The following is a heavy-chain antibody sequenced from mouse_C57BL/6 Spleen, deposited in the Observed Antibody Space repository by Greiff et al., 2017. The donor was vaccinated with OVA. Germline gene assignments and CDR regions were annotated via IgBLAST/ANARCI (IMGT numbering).Heavy chain of an antibody. CDR2: ISNGGGST. CDR1: GFTFSDYY. Sequence: EVQGVESGGGLVQPGGSLKLSCAASGFTFSDYYMYWVRQTPEKRLEWVAYISNGGGSTYYPDTVKGRFTISRDNAKNTLYLQMSRLKSEDTAMYYCARGDYYGPYAMDYWGQGTSVTVSS. CDR3: ARGDYYGPYAMDY. J-gene: IGHJ4*01. D-gene: IGHD1-1*01. V-gene: IGHV5-12*01.